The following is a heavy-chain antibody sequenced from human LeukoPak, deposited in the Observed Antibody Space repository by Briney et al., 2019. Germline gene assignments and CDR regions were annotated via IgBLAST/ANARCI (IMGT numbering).Heavy chain of an antibody. CDR3: ARDPIGSRWPYYFDY. Sequence: ASVKVSCKASGYTFTTYAMHWVRQAPGQRLEWMGWINAGNGNTKYSQKFQARVTITRDTSASAAYMELSSLRSEDTAVYYCARDPIGSRWPYYFDYWGQGTLVTVSS. CDR1: GYTFTTYA. D-gene: IGHD6-13*01. J-gene: IGHJ4*02. V-gene: IGHV1-3*01. CDR2: INAGNGNT.